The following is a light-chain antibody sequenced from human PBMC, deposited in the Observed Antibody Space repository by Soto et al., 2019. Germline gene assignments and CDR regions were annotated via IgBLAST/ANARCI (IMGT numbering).Light chain of an antibody. CDR3: QQYNNWPLT. CDR1: QSVDND. Sequence: EIVMTQSPATLSVSPGDRATLSCRASQSVDNDLAWYQQTPGQPPRLLIYDASTRATGIPARFSGSQSGTEFTLTISSLLSEDFAVYSCQQYNNWPLTFGGGTKV. V-gene: IGKV3D-15*01. J-gene: IGKJ4*01. CDR2: DAS.